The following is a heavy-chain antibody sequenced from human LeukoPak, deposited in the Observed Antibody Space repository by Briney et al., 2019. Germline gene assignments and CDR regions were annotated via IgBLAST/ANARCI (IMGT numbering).Heavy chain of an antibody. J-gene: IGHJ4*02. D-gene: IGHD3-10*01. Sequence: SVKVSCKASGGTFSSYAISWVRQAPGQGLEWMGGIIPIFGTANYAQKFQGRVTFTADKSTSTAYVDLSSLRSEDTAVYYCAIPRRSSRDHDSGGFDSWGQGTLVTVSS. CDR2: IIPIFGTA. CDR3: AIPRRSSRDHDSGGFDS. CDR1: GGTFSSYA. V-gene: IGHV1-69*06.